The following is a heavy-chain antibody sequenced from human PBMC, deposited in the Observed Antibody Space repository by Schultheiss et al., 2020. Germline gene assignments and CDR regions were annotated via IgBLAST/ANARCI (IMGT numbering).Heavy chain of an antibody. CDR2: ISGGGSAT. J-gene: IGHJ5*02. CDR3: AKGGRLVVAPTHWFDP. V-gene: IGHV3-23*01. Sequence: GESLKISCAASGFTFNNYAMSWVRQAPGKGLEWVSGISGGGSATYYADFVKGRFTISRDNSKNTLYLQMNSLRAEDTAVYYCAKGGRLVVAPTHWFDPWGQGTLVTVSS. CDR1: GFTFNNYA. D-gene: IGHD2-15*01.